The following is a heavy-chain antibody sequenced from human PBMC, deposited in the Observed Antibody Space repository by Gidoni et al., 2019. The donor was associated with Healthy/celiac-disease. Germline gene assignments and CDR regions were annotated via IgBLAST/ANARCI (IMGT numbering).Heavy chain of an antibody. D-gene: IGHD6-13*01. CDR3: ARNVGEGSWYFDY. CDR2: IYYSGST. V-gene: IGHV4-31*03. CDR1: GGSISSGGYY. Sequence: QVQLQESGPGLVKPSQTLSLTCTVSGGSISSGGYYWSWIIQHPGKGLEWIGYIYYSGSTYYNPSLKSRVTISVDTSKNQFSLKLSSVTAADTAVYYCARNVGEGSWYFDYWGQGTLVTVSS. J-gene: IGHJ4*02.